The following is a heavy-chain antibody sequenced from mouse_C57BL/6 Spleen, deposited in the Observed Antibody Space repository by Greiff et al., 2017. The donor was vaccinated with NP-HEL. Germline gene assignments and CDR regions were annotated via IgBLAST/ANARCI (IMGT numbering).Heavy chain of an antibody. CDR3: ARYYGSSPPFDY. D-gene: IGHD1-1*01. Sequence: EVQVVASGPGLVKPSQTVFLTCTVTGISITTGNYRWSWIRQFPGNKLEWIGYIYYSGTIPYNPSLTSRTTITRDTPKNQFFLEMNSLTAEDTATYYCARYYGSSPPFDYWGQGTTLTVSS. CDR2: IYYSGTI. V-gene: IGHV3-5*01. J-gene: IGHJ2*01. CDR1: GISITTGNYR.